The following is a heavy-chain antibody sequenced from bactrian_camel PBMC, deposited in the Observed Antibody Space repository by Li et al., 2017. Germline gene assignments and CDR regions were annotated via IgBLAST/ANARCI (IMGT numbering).Heavy chain of an antibody. CDR2: MVSDSYRT. V-gene: IGHV3-2*01. Sequence: HVQLVESGGDSVQPGGSLRLSCAASGLTFSSAYIRWVRQAPGKGLEWVSSMVSDSYRTHYADSVKGRFTISRDNAKNTLYLQMNSLKPDDTAMYYCAAIRYYGRECSESDEFPYWGQGTQVTVS. D-gene: IGHD1*01. CDR1: GLTFSSAY. J-gene: IGHJ4*01. CDR3: AAIRYYGRECSESDEFPY.